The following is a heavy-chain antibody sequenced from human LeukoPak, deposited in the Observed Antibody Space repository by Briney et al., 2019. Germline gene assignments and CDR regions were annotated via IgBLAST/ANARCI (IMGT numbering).Heavy chain of an antibody. CDR1: GYSFTAFY. D-gene: IGHD1-14*01. CDR3: ARVRVTTGDYYGMDV. Sequence: GASLKVSCKTSGYSFTAFYIHWVRQAPGQGLERMSWIHPRRGDTNYAQKVQGRVTMTRGTSISTAYLDLSSLRSEDTAVYYCARVRVTTGDYYGMDVWGQGTTVTVSS. CDR2: IHPRRGDT. V-gene: IGHV1-2*02. J-gene: IGHJ6*02.